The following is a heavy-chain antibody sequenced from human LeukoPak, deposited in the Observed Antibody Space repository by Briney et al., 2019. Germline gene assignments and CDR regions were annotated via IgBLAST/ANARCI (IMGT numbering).Heavy chain of an antibody. CDR3: ARKNYGSNRWFDP. CDR2: MNPNSGNT. D-gene: IGHD4/OR15-4a*01. V-gene: IGHV1-8*01. Sequence: ASVKVSCKASRYTFTSYDINWVRQAPGQGLEWMGWMNPNSGNTGYAQKFQGRVTMTRNTSVSTAYMELSSLRSEDPAVYYCARKNYGSNRWFDPWGQGTLVTVSS. CDR1: RYTFTSYD. J-gene: IGHJ5*02.